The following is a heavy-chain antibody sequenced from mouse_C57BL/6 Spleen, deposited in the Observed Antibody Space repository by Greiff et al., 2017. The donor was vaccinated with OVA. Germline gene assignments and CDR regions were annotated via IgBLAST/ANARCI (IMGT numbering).Heavy chain of an antibody. V-gene: IGHV1-50*01. CDR1: GYTFTSYW. J-gene: IGHJ1*03. CDR3: ARSGYGSSLWYFDV. Sequence: QVQLQQPGAELVKPGASVKLSCKASGYTFTSYWMQWVKQRPGQGLEWIGEIDPSDSYTNYNQKFKGKATLTVDTSSSTAYMQLSSLTSEDSAVYYCARSGYGSSLWYFDVWGTGTTVTVSS. D-gene: IGHD1-1*01. CDR2: IDPSDSYT.